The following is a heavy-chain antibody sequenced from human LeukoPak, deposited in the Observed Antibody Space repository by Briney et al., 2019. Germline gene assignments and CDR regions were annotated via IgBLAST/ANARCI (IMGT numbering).Heavy chain of an antibody. V-gene: IGHV1-46*01. CDR1: GYTSTSYY. D-gene: IGHD5-18*01. CDR2: INPSGGSR. Sequence: ASVKVSCKASGYTSTSYYMHWVRQAPGQGLEWMGIINPSGGSRSYAQKFQGRVTMTRDTSTSTVYMELSSLRSEDTAVYYCARIQPEDAFDIWGQGTMVTVSS. J-gene: IGHJ3*02. CDR3: ARIQPEDAFDI.